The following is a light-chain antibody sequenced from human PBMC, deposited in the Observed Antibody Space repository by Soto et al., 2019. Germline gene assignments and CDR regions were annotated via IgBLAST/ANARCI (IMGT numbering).Light chain of an antibody. J-gene: IGKJ5*01. V-gene: IGKV1-39*01. CDR1: QSISSY. CDR3: QQSYSTHPLT. Sequence: DIQMTPSPSSLSASVGDRVTITRRASQSISSYLDWYQQKPGKAPKLLIYAASSLQSGVPSRFSGSGSGTDFTLTISSLQPEDFATYYCQQSYSTHPLTFGQGTRLEIK. CDR2: AAS.